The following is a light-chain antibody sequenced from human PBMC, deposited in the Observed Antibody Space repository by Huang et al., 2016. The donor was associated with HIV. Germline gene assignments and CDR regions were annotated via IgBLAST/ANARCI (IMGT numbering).Light chain of an antibody. CDR2: SAS. CDR1: QNINTY. J-gene: IGKJ5*01. CDR3: QQGYSALIT. V-gene: IGKV1-39*01. Sequence: DILLTQSPSSLSASVGDRVTITCRASQNINTYLNWYQQKPGQAPNLLIHSASPLQTGVPSMFSGSGSGTDFTLTVNSLQPEDSATYYCQQGYSALITFGQGTRL.